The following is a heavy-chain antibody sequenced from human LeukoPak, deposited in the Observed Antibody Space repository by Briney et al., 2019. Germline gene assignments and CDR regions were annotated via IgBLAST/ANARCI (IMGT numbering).Heavy chain of an antibody. CDR1: GYTFTSYG. CDR3: AGDCEERGRSCSGSSCYFRDCFDL. CDR2: IIAFKGIT. J-gene: IGHJ5*02. Sequence: ASVKVSCKASGYTFTSYGISCGRQAPRQGLEWMGWIIAFKGITNYAQKFQGRVSMATDTFTNTAYMELRSLTSDDTAVYYCAGDCEERGRSCSGSSCYFRDCFDLWGQGTMVTVSS. V-gene: IGHV1-18*01. D-gene: IGHD2-2*01.